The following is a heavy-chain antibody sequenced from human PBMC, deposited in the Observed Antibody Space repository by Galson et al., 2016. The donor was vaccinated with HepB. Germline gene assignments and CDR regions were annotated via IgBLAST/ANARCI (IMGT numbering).Heavy chain of an antibody. CDR2: ISYHGSDK. J-gene: IGHJ6*02. Sequence: SLRLSCAASGFAFSGSAMHWVRQAPGKGLEWVAAISYHGSDKCYADSVKGRVTISRDNSNNTLYLQMTSLSPEDTAVYYCARDKSFYYYGMDVWGQGTTVTVSS. CDR1: GFAFSGSA. CDR3: ARDKSFYYYGMDV. V-gene: IGHV3-30-3*01.